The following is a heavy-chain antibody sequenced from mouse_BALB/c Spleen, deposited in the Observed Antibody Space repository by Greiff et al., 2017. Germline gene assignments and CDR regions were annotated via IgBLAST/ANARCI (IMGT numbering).Heavy chain of an antibody. J-gene: IGHJ4*01. CDR2: IWTGGGT. CDR1: GFSLTSYD. CDR3: VRNYDYDDAMDY. D-gene: IGHD2-4*01. Sequence: VKLMESGPGLVAPSQSLSITCTVSGFSLTSYDISWIRQPPGKGLEWLGVIWTGGGTNYNSAFMSRLSISKDNSKSQVFLKMNSLQTDDTAIYYCVRNYDYDDAMDYWGQGTSVTVSS. V-gene: IGHV2-9-2*01.